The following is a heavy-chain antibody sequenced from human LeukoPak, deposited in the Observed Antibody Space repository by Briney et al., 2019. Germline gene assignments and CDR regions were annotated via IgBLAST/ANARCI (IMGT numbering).Heavy chain of an antibody. Sequence: GGSLRLSCAASGFTFSSYWMSWVRQAPGEGLEWVANIKQDGSEKYYVDSVKGRFTISRDNAKNSLYLQMNSLRAEDTAVYYCARGRGMATTSPYYFDYRGQGTLVTVSS. J-gene: IGHJ4*02. CDR1: GFTFSSYW. CDR3: ARGRGMATTSPYYFDY. CDR2: IKQDGSEK. D-gene: IGHD5-24*01. V-gene: IGHV3-7*04.